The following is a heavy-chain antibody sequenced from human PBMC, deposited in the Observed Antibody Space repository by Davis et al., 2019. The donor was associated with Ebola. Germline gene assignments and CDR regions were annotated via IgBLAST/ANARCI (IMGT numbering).Heavy chain of an antibody. CDR1: GYTFTSYG. Sequence: SVKVSCKASGYTFTSYGISWVRQAPGQGLEWMGWISAYNGNTNYAQKLQGRVTMTTDTSTSTAYMELRSLRSDDTAVYYCAREETTVTTLWFDPWGQGTLVTVSS. V-gene: IGHV1-18*01. J-gene: IGHJ5*02. D-gene: IGHD4-17*01. CDR3: AREETTVTTLWFDP. CDR2: ISAYNGNT.